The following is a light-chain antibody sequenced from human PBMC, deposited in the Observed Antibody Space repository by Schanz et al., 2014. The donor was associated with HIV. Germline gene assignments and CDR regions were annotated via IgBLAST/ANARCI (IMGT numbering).Light chain of an antibody. CDR3: QQYDTFPYT. V-gene: IGKV1-5*01. Sequence: DIQMTQSPSTLSASVGDRVTITCRASQSVDRWLAWYQQKPGKAPKLLIYAASSLQSGVPSRFSGRGSGTEFTLTIDTLDPDDFAIYYCQQYDTFPYTFGQGTNLDIQ. J-gene: IGKJ2*01. CDR1: QSVDRW. CDR2: AAS.